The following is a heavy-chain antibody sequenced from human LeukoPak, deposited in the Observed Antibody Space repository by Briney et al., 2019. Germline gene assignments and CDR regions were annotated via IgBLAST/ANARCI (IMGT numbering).Heavy chain of an antibody. CDR1: GYTCTSHY. Sequence: ASVKVSCKASGYTCTSHYIHWVRQAPGQGLEWMGWISGYNGNTNYAQKLQGRVTMTTDTSTSTAYMELRSLKSDDTAVYYCASLKNYYDSSGYLVTDAFDIWGQGTMVTVSS. CDR2: ISGYNGNT. V-gene: IGHV1-18*04. CDR3: ASLKNYYDSSGYLVTDAFDI. D-gene: IGHD3-22*01. J-gene: IGHJ3*02.